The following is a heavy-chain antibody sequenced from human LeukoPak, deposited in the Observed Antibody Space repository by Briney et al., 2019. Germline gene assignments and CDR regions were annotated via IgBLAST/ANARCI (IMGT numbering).Heavy chain of an antibody. CDR2: ISGSGGST. CDR1: GFTLRSHA. Sequence: GGSLRLSCAVSGFTLRSHAMSWVRQAPGKGLEYVAAISGSGGSTYYADSVEGRFTITRDNSRNSVSLQMDSLRAEDTAIYYCARTHGDYAPRRAYDVWGQGTTVTVSS. CDR3: ARTHGDYAPRRAYDV. V-gene: IGHV3-23*01. D-gene: IGHD4-17*01. J-gene: IGHJ3*01.